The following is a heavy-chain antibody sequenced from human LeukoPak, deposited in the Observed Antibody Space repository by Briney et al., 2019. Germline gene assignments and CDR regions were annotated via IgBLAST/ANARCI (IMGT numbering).Heavy chain of an antibody. CDR3: VRRGDTSSGWGDHDF. D-gene: IGHD6-19*01. CDR1: GFTFNRNA. V-gene: IGHV3-23*01. CDR2: IGGSGDKT. J-gene: IGHJ4*02. Sequence: GGSLRPSCAASGFTFNRNAIGWVRQAPGKGLEWASTIGGSGDKTFYADSVKGRFTISRENSKNMVHLQMNSLTGEDTALYYCVRRGDTSSGWGDHDFWGQGALVTVSS.